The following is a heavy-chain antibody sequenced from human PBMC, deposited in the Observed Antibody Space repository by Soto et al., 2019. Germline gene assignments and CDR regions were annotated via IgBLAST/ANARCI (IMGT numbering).Heavy chain of an antibody. V-gene: IGHV3-53*01. CDR2: IYSGGST. Sequence: GGSLRLSCAASGFTVSSNDMSWVRQAPGKGLEWVSVIYSGGSTYYADSVKGRFTISRDNSKNTLYLQMNSLRAEDTAVYYCAREPHIYGDYGDYYYGMDVWGQGTTVTVSS. D-gene: IGHD4-17*01. J-gene: IGHJ6*02. CDR1: GFTVSSND. CDR3: AREPHIYGDYGDYYYGMDV.